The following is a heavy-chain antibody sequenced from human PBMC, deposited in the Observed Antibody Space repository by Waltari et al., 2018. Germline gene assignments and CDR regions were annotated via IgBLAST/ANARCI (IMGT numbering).Heavy chain of an antibody. CDR1: GYSFTNYW. V-gene: IGHV5-51*01. D-gene: IGHD1-1*01. CDR2: IYPGDSET. J-gene: IGHJ2*01. Sequence: EVQLVQSGAEVKKPGESLKISCKDSGYSFTNYWIGWVRQVPGKGLEWMAIIYPGDSETRYSPSFQGQVTISADKSINTAYLQWSSLKASDTAIYYCARRGNWNFGGWYFDLWGRGTLVTVSS. CDR3: ARRGNWNFGGWYFDL.